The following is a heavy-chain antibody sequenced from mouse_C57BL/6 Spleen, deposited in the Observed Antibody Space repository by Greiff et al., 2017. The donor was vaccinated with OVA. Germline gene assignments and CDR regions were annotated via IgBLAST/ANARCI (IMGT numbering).Heavy chain of an antibody. D-gene: IGHD2-5*01. V-gene: IGHV1-54*01. J-gene: IGHJ3*01. Sequence: VQLQQSGAELVRPGTSVKVSCKASGYAFTNYLIEWVKQRPGQGLEWIGVINPGSGGTNYNEKFKGKATLTADKSSSTAYMQLSSLTSEDSAVYFCARVNSNRGSWFAYGGQGTLVTVSA. CDR2: INPGSGGT. CDR1: GYAFTNYL. CDR3: ARVNSNRGSWFAY.